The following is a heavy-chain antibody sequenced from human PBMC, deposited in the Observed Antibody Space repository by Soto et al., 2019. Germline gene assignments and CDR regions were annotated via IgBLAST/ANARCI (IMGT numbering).Heavy chain of an antibody. CDR2: ISSSSSYI. D-gene: IGHD2-15*01. J-gene: IGHJ6*02. V-gene: IGHV3-21*01. CDR1: GFTFSSYS. CDR3: ARDPKDIVVVVAAGHLYGMDV. Sequence: EVQLVESGGGLVKPGGSLRLSCAAFGFTFSSYSMNWVRQAPGKGLEWVSSISSSSSYIYYADSVKGRFTISRDNAKNSLYLQMNSLRAEDTAVYYCARDPKDIVVVVAAGHLYGMDVWGQGTTVTVSS.